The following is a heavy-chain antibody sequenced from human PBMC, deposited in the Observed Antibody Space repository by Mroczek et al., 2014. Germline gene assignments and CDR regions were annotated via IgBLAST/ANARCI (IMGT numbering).Heavy chain of an antibody. CDR3: DENNSIAVADKEYDAFDI. J-gene: IGHJ3*02. Sequence: QVQLVESGGGVVQPGRSLRLSCAASGFTFSSYGMHWVRQAPGKGLEWVAVISYDGSNKYYADSVKGRFTISRDNSKNTLYLQMNSLRAEDTAVYYCDENNSIAVADKEYDAFDIWGQGTMVTVSS. CDR2: ISYDGSNK. V-gene: IGHV3-30*03. D-gene: IGHD6-19*01. CDR1: GFTFSSYG.